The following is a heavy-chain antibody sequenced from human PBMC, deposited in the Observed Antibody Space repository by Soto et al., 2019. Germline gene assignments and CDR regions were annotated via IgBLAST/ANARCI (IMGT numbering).Heavy chain of an antibody. J-gene: IGHJ4*02. V-gene: IGHV3-53*01. CDR3: ARDRDYGGIDY. CDR1: GFTVISNY. Sequence: LRLSCAASGFTVISNYMSWVRQAPGKGLEWVSVIYSGGNTYYADSVKGRFTISRDSSKNTLYLQMNSLRAEDTAVYYCARDRDYGGIDYWGQGTLVTVSS. D-gene: IGHD4-17*01. CDR2: IYSGGNT.